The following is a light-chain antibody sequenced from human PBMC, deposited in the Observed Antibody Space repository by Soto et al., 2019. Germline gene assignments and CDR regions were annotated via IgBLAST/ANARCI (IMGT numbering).Light chain of an antibody. V-gene: IGKV3-11*01. J-gene: IGKJ5*01. CDR3: QHRSIWPVS. Sequence: TQSPSTLSASVVDRSTLSCMASQSVSSYLAWYQQKPGQAPRLLIYDASNRATGIPARFSGSGSGTDFTLTISSLEPEDFGVYYCQHRSIWPVSFGQGTRLEIK. CDR2: DAS. CDR1: QSVSSY.